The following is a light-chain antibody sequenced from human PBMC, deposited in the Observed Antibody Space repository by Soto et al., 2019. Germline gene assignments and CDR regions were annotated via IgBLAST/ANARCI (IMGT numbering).Light chain of an antibody. J-gene: IGKJ1*01. CDR3: QQYDNWPGT. Sequence: VVMTQSPATLSVSPGERATLSCRASQSVSSNLAWYQQKPAQAPRLLIYGASTRATGFPARFSGSGSGTEFTLTISSLQSEDFAVYYCQQYDNWPGTFGQGTRVEIK. CDR1: QSVSSN. CDR2: GAS. V-gene: IGKV3-15*01.